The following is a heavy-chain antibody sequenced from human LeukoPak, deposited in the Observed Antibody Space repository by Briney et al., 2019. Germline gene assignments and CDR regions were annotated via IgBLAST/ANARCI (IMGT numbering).Heavy chain of an antibody. V-gene: IGHV3-33*01. Sequence: GRSLRLSCAASGFTFSSYGMHWVRQAPGKGLEWVAVIWYDGSNKYYADSVKGRFTISRDNSKNTLYLQMNSLRAEDTAVYYCARDIHAYYYDSSGYYYYYYGMDVWGQGTTVTVSS. CDR3: ARDIHAYYYDSSGYYYYYYGMDV. D-gene: IGHD3-22*01. CDR2: IWYDGSNK. CDR1: GFTFSSYG. J-gene: IGHJ6*02.